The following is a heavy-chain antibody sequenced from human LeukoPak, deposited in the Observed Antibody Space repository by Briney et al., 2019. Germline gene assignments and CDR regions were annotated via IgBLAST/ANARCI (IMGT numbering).Heavy chain of an antibody. J-gene: IGHJ6*02. V-gene: IGHV4-61*02. CDR2: IYTSGSN. CDR3: AGSKYYYDSSGYKTGYYYYGMDV. CDR1: GGPISSGSYY. D-gene: IGHD3-22*01. Sequence: PSQTLSLTCTVSGGPISSGSYYWSWIRQPAGKGLEWIGRIYTSGSNNYNPSLKSRVTISVDTSKNQFSLKLSSVTAADTAVYYCAGSKYYYDSSGYKTGYYYYGMDVWGQGTTVTVSS.